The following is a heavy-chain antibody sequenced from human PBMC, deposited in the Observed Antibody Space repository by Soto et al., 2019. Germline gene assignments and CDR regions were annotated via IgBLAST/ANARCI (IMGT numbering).Heavy chain of an antibody. D-gene: IGHD4-17*01. CDR3: ARRYGVYFAY. Sequence: SETLSLTCTVSGGSISSYYWIWIRQPPGKGLEWIGYIYYSGSTNYNPSLKSRVTISVDTSKNQFSLKLSSVTAADTAVYYCARRYGVYFAYWGQGTLVTVSS. CDR1: GGSISSYY. J-gene: IGHJ4*02. V-gene: IGHV4-59*08. CDR2: IYYSGST.